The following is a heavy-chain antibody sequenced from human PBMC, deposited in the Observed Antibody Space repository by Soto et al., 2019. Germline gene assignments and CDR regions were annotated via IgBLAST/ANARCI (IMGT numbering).Heavy chain of an antibody. J-gene: IGHJ6*02. D-gene: IGHD2-2*01. V-gene: IGHV4-30-4*08. CDR2: IYYSGST. Sequence: QPLSLPSSVAGESSSSGGYYWSWIRQHPGKGLEWIGYIYYSGSTYYNPSLKSRVTISVDTSKNQFSLKLSSVTAADTAVYYCARDTCSSTSCYETDYYYGMDVWGQGTTVTVSS. CDR1: GESSSSGGYY. CDR3: ARDTCSSTSCYETDYYYGMDV.